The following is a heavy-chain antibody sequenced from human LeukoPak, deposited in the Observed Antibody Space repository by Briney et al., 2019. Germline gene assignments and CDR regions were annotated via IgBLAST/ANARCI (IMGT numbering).Heavy chain of an antibody. CDR2: IIPIFGTA. J-gene: IGHJ3*02. Sequence: GASVKVSCKASGGTFSSYAISWVRQVPGQGLEWMGGIIPIFGTANYAQKFQGRVTITTDESTSTAYMELSSLRSEDTAVYYCARDRMERRGAFDIWGQGTMVTVSS. CDR1: GGTFSSYA. V-gene: IGHV1-69*05. D-gene: IGHD1-26*01. CDR3: ARDRMERRGAFDI.